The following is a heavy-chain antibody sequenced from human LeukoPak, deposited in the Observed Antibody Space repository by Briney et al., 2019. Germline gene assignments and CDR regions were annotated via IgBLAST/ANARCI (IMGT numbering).Heavy chain of an antibody. D-gene: IGHD6-19*01. CDR2: IYPGNGNT. J-gene: IGHJ4*02. Sequence: ASVKVSCKTSGYTSSNHAIYWVRQAPGQSLEWMGWIYPGNGNTKYSQSFQGRVTITTDTSASTAYMVLSSLTSEDTAVYYCAREPARITVALPDFWGQGTLVTVSS. V-gene: IGHV1-3*01. CDR3: AREPARITVALPDF. CDR1: GYTSSNHA.